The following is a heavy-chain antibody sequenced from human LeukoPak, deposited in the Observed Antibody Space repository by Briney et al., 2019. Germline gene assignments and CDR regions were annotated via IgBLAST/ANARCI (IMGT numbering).Heavy chain of an antibody. CDR2: ISSNGGST. V-gene: IGHV3-64D*06. D-gene: IGHD3-9*01. Sequence: GGSLRLSCSASGFTFSSYAMHWVRQAPGKGLEYVSAISSNGGSTYNADSVKGRFTISRDNSKNTLYLQMSSLRAEDTAVYYCAKAGDRYFDWLGFSWGQGTLVTVSS. CDR3: AKAGDRYFDWLGFS. CDR1: GFTFSSYA. J-gene: IGHJ4*02.